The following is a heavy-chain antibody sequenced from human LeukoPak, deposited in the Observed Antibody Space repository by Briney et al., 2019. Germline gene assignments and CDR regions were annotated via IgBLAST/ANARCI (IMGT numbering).Heavy chain of an antibody. CDR2: ISHSGSS. CDR3: ACLSGSPHDY. CDR1: GGSISSSDYY. J-gene: IGHJ4*02. D-gene: IGHD3-10*01. V-gene: IGHV4-39*07. Sequence: SETLSLTCTVSGGSISSSDYYWDWIRQPPGMGLEWIGEISHSGSSNSNPSLKSRATMSADMSKNQFSLKLSSVTAADTAVYYCACLSGSPHDYWGQGTLVTVSS.